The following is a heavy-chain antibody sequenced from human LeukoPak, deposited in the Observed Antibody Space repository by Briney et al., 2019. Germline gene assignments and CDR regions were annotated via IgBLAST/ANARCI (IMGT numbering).Heavy chain of an antibody. Sequence: GGSLRLSCAASGFTFSSYSMNWVRQAPGKGLEWVSAISGSGGSTYYADSVKGRFTISRGNSKNTLYLQMNSQRAEDTAVYYCAKGGGSHMPAVYWGQGTLVTVSS. CDR3: AKGGGSHMPAVY. V-gene: IGHV3-23*01. CDR2: ISGSGGST. J-gene: IGHJ4*02. CDR1: GFTFSSYS. D-gene: IGHD1-26*01.